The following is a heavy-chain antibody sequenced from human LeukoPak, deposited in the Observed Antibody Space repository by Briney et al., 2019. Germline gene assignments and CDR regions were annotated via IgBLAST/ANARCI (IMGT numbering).Heavy chain of an antibody. D-gene: IGHD3-16*01. CDR2: INPDSGFA. CDR1: GYKFTDDY. Sequence: ASVKVSCKASGYKFTDDYMHWVRQAPGQGLEFLGWINPDSGFANYAQKFKGRVTMTRDTSISTAYLEVRSLTSDDTAVYYCAPTAEAYTSWWKVWGQGTLVTVSS. J-gene: IGHJ4*02. CDR3: APTAEAYTSWWKV. V-gene: IGHV1-2*02.